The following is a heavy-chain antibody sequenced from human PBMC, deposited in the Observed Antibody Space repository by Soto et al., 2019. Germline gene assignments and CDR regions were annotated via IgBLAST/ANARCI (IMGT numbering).Heavy chain of an antibody. CDR1: GFTFDDYA. CDR3: AKVNAYGGYDY. Sequence: EVQLVESEGGLVQPGRSLRLSCAASGFTFDDYAMHWVRQAPGKGLEWVSGISWNSGSIGYADSVKGRFTISRDNAKNSLYLQMNSLRAEDTALYYCAKVNAYGGYDYWGQGTLVTVSS. D-gene: IGHD4-17*01. J-gene: IGHJ4*02. V-gene: IGHV3-9*01. CDR2: ISWNSGSI.